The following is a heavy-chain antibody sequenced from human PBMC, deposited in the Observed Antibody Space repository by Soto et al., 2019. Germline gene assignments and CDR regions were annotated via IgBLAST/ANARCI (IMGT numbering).Heavy chain of an antibody. J-gene: IGHJ4*02. Sequence: SETLSLTCTVSGGSISTYYWTWIRQFPGKGLEWIGYVYYSGSAKYNPSLKSRVTISIDTSKKQFSSKLSSVTASDSAMYYCARQAYQFDSYSFGYWGQGTLVTVSS. D-gene: IGHD3-10*01. V-gene: IGHV4-59*08. CDR1: GGSISTYY. CDR3: ARQAYQFDSYSFGY. CDR2: VYYSGSA.